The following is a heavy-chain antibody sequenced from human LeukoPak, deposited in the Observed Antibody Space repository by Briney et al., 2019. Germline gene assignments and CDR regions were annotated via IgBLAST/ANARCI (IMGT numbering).Heavy chain of an antibody. CDR1: GFTFSDHF. D-gene: IGHD2-2*01. V-gene: IGHV3-72*01. J-gene: IGHJ3*02. CDR3: AREAYCISTSCYETDAFDI. Sequence: GGSLRLSCAGSGFTFSDHFMDWVRQAPGKGLEWLGHTRNKAKSHTTEYAASVKGRFTISRDDSKNSVYLQMNSLKTEDTAVYYCAREAYCISTSCYETDAFDIWGQGAMVTVSS. CDR2: TRNKAKSHTT.